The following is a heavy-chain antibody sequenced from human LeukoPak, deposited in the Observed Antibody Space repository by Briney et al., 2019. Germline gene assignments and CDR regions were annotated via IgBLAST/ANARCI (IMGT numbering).Heavy chain of an antibody. CDR3: ARERFRSGTTSAYYYYGMDV. CDR2: TYYRSKWYY. J-gene: IGHJ6*02. CDR1: ADSVSSNSAA. D-gene: IGHD1-1*01. Sequence: SQTLSLTCAISADSVSSNSAAWSWIRQSPSRGLEWLGKTYYRSKWYYEYAVSVKSRITINPDTSKNQFSLQLNSVTPEDTAVYYCARERFRSGTTSAYYYYGMDVWGQGTTVTVSS. V-gene: IGHV6-1*01.